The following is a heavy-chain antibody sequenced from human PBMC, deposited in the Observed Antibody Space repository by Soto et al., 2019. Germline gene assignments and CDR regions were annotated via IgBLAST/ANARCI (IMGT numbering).Heavy chain of an antibody. CDR2: IRGSGDST. J-gene: IGHJ4*02. D-gene: IGHD2-15*01. Sequence: VGSLRLSCAASGLTLSSYAMTWVRQDPGKGLEWVSNIRGSGDSTYYTDSVKGRFTISRDNSKNTLYLQMNSLRAEDTAVYYCAGLGSGGHWGQGTLVTVSS. CDR1: GLTLSSYA. CDR3: AGLGSGGH. V-gene: IGHV3-23*01.